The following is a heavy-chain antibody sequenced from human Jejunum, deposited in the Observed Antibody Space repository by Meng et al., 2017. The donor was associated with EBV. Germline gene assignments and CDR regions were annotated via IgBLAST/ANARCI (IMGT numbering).Heavy chain of an antibody. D-gene: IGHD4-17*01. CDR2: ISSSSNYI. CDR1: GFTFSSYS. Sequence: EVQLVESGGGLVKPGGALRRSCGASGFTFSSYSMNWVRQAPGKGLEWVSSISSSSNYIYYPDSVKGRFTISRDNAKNSLYLQMNSLRAEDTAVYYCARDAKTVTQYYFDYWGQGTLVTVST. J-gene: IGHJ4*02. CDR3: ARDAKTVTQYYFDY. V-gene: IGHV3-21*01.